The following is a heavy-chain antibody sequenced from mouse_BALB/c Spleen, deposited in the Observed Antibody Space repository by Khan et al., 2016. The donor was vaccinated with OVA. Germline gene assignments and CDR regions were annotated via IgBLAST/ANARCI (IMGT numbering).Heavy chain of an antibody. V-gene: IGHV3-8*02. CDR3: ARSTYRYAFVY. J-gene: IGHJ3*01. Sequence: VQLKESGPSLVKPSQTLSLTCSVTGDSITTGYWNWIRKFPGNKLEYMGYIIYTGYTYYNPSLKSRISITRHTSNNQSYLQLNSVTDEDTATYYWARSTYRYAFVYWGQGTLVTVSA. CDR2: IIYTGYT. CDR1: GDSITTGY. D-gene: IGHD2-14*01.